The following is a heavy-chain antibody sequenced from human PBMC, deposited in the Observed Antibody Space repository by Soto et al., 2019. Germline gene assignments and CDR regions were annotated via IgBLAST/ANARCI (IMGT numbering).Heavy chain of an antibody. J-gene: IGHJ1*01. Sequence: EVQLLESGGGLVQPGGSLRLSCAASGFTFSSYAMSWVRQAPGKGLEWVSAITGSGGSTYYADSVKGRFTISRDYSKNTLFLQMSGLRAEETAVYYCAKRGSSGWYPTPVGYFQHWGQGTLVTVSS. D-gene: IGHD6-19*01. CDR2: ITGSGGST. V-gene: IGHV3-23*01. CDR1: GFTFSSYA. CDR3: AKRGSSGWYPTPVGYFQH.